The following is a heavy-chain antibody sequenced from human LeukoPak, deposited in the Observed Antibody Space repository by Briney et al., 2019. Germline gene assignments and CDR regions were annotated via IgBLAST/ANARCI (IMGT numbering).Heavy chain of an antibody. D-gene: IGHD3/OR15-3a*01. J-gene: IGHJ3*02. V-gene: IGHV3-11*01. CDR1: GFTFRDHY. CDR3: ARKRMDSDAFDI. Sequence: GGSLSLSCAVSGFTFRDHYMSGIRRAPGGGGVWVSNISSGGSTVYYADSVKGRFTNSRDNAKNSLSLQMNSLRAEDTAVYYCARKRMDSDAFDIWGQGTMVTVSS. CDR2: ISSGGSTV.